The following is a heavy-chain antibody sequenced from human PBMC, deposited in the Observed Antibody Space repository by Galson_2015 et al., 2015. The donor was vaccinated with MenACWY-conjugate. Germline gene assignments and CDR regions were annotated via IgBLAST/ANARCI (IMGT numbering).Heavy chain of an antibody. CDR2: VYKDGVP. CDR3: VRGAEYGSGSYSVGEY. Sequence: SLRLSCVASGFDVSTIYMGWVRQAPGKGLEWVAIVYKDGVPAHVDSVKGRFTISRDNARTTLYLQMNSLRAEDTAVYYCVRGAEYGSGSYSVGEYWGQGTLVTVSS. V-gene: IGHV3-66*01. CDR1: GFDVSTIY. D-gene: IGHD3-10*01. J-gene: IGHJ4*02.